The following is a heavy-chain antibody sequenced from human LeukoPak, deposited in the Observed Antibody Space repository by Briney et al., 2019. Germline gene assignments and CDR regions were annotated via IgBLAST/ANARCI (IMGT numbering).Heavy chain of an antibody. CDR2: VYKSGRT. D-gene: IGHD3-3*01. CDR1: GGSISGNY. V-gene: IGHV4-59*01. CDR3: ARASYYDFWPYHMDL. J-gene: IGHJ6*02. Sequence: SETLSLSCTVPGGSISGNYWSWIRQPPGKGLEWIGYVYKSGRTNYNPSLKSRATISGDTSKNQFSLNLSSVTAADTAVYYCARASYYDFWPYHMDLWGQGTTVTVSS.